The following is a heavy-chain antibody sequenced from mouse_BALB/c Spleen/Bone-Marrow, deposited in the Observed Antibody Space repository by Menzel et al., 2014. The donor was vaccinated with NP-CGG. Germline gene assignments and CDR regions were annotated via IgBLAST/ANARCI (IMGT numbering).Heavy chain of an antibody. CDR2: IDPSDSYT. Sequence: QVQLQHSGAELVKPGASGKMSCKASGYTFTSYWMHWVRQRPGQGLEWIGVIDPSDSYTSYIQKFKGKATLTVDTSSSTAYMQLSSLTSEDSAVYYCTRDAMDYWGQGTSVTVSS. CDR1: GYTFTSYW. V-gene: IGHV1S127*01. J-gene: IGHJ4*01. CDR3: TRDAMDY.